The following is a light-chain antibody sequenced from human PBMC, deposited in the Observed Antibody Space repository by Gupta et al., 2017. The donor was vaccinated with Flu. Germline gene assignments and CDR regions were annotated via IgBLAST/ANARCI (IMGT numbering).Light chain of an antibody. CDR3: ATWDSSLEAWV. Sequence: HSVLTQPPSASGTPGQNIAISCSGSNSSIGYHHVYWYLQLPGTAPKLVIYMNDQRPSGVPDRFSGGKSGTSASLAISALESEDEAYYYCATWDSSLEAWVFGGGTKLTVL. J-gene: IGLJ3*02. CDR2: MND. CDR1: NSSIGYHH. V-gene: IGLV1-47*01.